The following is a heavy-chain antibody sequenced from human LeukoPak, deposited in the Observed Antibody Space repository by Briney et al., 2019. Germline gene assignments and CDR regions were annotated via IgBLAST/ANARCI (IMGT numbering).Heavy chain of an antibody. CDR1: GYSFTSYW. V-gene: IGHV5-51*01. J-gene: IGHJ4*02. Sequence: GESLKISCKGSGYSFTSYWIGWVRQMPGIGLAWMGIIYPGDSDTRYSPSFQGQVTISADKSISTAYLQWSSLKASDTAMHYCANYNSYGHIDYWGQGTLVTVSS. CDR3: ANYNSYGHIDY. CDR2: IYPGDSDT. D-gene: IGHD5-18*01.